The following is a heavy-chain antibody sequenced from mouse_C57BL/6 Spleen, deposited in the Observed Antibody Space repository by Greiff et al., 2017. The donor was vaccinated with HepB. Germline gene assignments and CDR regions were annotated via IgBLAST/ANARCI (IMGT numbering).Heavy chain of an antibody. D-gene: IGHD1-1*01. CDR1: GFTFSDYG. CDR2: ISSGSSTI. CDR3: ARTITTVVAGNYAMDY. J-gene: IGHJ4*01. V-gene: IGHV5-17*01. Sequence: EVKLMESGGGLVKPGGSLKLSCAASGFTFSDYGMHWVRQAPEKGLEWVAYISSGSSTIYYADTVKGRFTISRDNAKNTLFLQMTSLRSEDTAMYYCARTITTVVAGNYAMDYWGQGTSVTVSS.